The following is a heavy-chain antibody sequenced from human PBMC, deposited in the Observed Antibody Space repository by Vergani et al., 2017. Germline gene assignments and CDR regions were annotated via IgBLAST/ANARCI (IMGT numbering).Heavy chain of an antibody. D-gene: IGHD3-16*01. CDR1: GFTLSNYD. CDR2: IQFDGSNQ. J-gene: IGHJ4*02. V-gene: IGHV3-30*02. CDR3: AKHFRGWGIDY. Sequence: QVQLVESGGGVVQRGGSLRLSCATSGFTLSNYDMQWIRQGPGKGLEFVAFIQFDGSNQYYADSVKGRFTLSRDFSKNTLYLQRNSLRTDDTATYYCAKHFRGWGIDYWGQGTHVIVSS.